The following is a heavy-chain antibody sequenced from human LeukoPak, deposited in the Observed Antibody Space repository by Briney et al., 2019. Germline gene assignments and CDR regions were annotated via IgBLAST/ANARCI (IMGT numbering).Heavy chain of an antibody. Sequence: SETLSLTCAVYGGSFSGYYWSWIRQPPGKGLEWIGEINHSGSTNYNPSLKSRVTISVDTSKNQFSLKLSSVTAADTAVYYCARRGIYCSSTSCYSHWFDPWGQGTLVTVSS. CDR1: GGSFSGYY. CDR2: INHSGST. D-gene: IGHD2-2*01. V-gene: IGHV4-34*01. J-gene: IGHJ5*02. CDR3: ARRGIYCSSTSCYSHWFDP.